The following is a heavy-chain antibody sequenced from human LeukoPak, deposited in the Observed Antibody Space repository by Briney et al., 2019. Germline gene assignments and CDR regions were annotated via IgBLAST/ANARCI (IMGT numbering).Heavy chain of an antibody. V-gene: IGHV4-4*07. CDR1: GGSISSYY. CDR3: ARGPFWSGSEYFQH. Sequence: SETLSLTCTVSGGSISSYYWSWIRQPAGKGLEWIGRIYTSGSTNYNPSLKSRVTMSVDTSKNQFSLKLSSVTAADTAVYYCARGPFWSGSEYFQHWGQGTLVTVSS. CDR2: IYTSGST. D-gene: IGHD3-3*01. J-gene: IGHJ1*01.